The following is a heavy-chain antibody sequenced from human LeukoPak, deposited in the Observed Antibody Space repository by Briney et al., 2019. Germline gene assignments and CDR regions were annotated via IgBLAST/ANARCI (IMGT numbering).Heavy chain of an antibody. CDR3: ARGYSGYDPFDY. CDR1: GFTFSSYA. D-gene: IGHD5-12*01. Sequence: GGSLRLSCAASGFTFSSYAMSWVRQAPGKGLEWVSAISGSGGSTNYADSVKGRFTISRDISKNTLYLQMNSLRVEDTAVYYCARGYSGYDPFDYWGQGTLVTVSS. J-gene: IGHJ4*02. CDR2: ISGSGGST. V-gene: IGHV3-23*01.